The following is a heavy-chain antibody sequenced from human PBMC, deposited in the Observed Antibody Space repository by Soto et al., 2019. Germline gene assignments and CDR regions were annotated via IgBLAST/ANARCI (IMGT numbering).Heavy chain of an antibody. D-gene: IGHD3-16*01. CDR3: ERSPVSDGYYYGMDV. CDR2: ISAYNGNT. J-gene: IGHJ6*02. Sequence: ASVKVSCKASGYTFTSYGISWVRQAPGQGLEWMGWISAYNGNTNYAQKLQGRVTMTTDTSTSTAYMELRSLRSDDTAVYYCERSPVSDGYYYGMDVWGQGTTVTVSS. CDR1: GYTFTSYG. V-gene: IGHV1-18*04.